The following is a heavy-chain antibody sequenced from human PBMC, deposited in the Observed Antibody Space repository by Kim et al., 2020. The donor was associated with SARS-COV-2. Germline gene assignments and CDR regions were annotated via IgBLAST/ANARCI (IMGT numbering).Heavy chain of an antibody. D-gene: IGHD5-18*01. V-gene: IGHV7-4-1*02. Sequence: ASVKVSCKASGYTFTSYAMNWVRQAPGQGLEWMGWINTNTGNPTYAQGFTGRFVFSLDTSVSTAYLQISSLKAEDTAVYYCARGARIQLWTNYYYGMDVWGQGTTVTVSS. J-gene: IGHJ6*02. CDR2: INTNTGNP. CDR3: ARGARIQLWTNYYYGMDV. CDR1: GYTFTSYA.